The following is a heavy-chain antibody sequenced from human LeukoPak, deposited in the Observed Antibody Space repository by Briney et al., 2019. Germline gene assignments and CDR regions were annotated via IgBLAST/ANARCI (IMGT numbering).Heavy chain of an antibody. CDR1: GGSISSSSYY. J-gene: IGHJ6*03. Sequence: SETLSLTCTVSGGSISSSSYYWSWIRQPPGKGLEWIGYIYYSGSTNYNPSLKSRVTISVDTSKNQFSLKLSSVTAADTAVYYCARVPAAIRGWSGYYYYMDVWGKGTTVTVSS. D-gene: IGHD2-2*02. CDR2: IYYSGST. V-gene: IGHV4-61*01. CDR3: ARVPAAIRGWSGYYYYMDV.